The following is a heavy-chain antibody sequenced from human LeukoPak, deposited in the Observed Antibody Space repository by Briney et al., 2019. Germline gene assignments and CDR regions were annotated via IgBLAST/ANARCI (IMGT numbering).Heavy chain of an antibody. V-gene: IGHV4-59*01. Sequence: SETLSLTCTVSGGSFSTYYWSWIRQPPGKGLEWIGYIYYSGSTNYNPSLKSRVTISVDTSKNQFSLKLSSVTAADTAVYYCARVDIAAAGTVDYWGQGTLVTVSS. CDR1: GGSFSTYY. D-gene: IGHD6-13*01. J-gene: IGHJ4*02. CDR2: IYYSGST. CDR3: ARVDIAAAGTVDY.